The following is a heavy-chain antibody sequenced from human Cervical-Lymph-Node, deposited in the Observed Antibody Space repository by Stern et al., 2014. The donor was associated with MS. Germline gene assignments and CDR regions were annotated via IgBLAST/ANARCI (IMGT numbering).Heavy chain of an antibody. CDR2: ISWNSANV. V-gene: IGHV3-9*01. CDR3: VKDLDSSVAVSFDY. Sequence: EVQLEESGGGLVQPGRSLRLSCAASGFTFDDHAMHWVRQGPAKGLEWVSGISWNSANVAYADSVKGRFTISRDNAKKSLYLQMNSLGAEDTALYYCVKDLDSSVAVSFDYWGHGTLVTVSS. D-gene: IGHD6-6*01. J-gene: IGHJ4*01. CDR1: GFTFDDHA.